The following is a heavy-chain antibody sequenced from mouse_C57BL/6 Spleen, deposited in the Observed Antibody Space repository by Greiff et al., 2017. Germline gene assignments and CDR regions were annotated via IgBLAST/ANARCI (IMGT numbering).Heavy chain of an antibody. D-gene: IGHD2-2*01. Sequence: VQLQQPGAELVRPGSSVKLSCKASGYTFTSYWMHWVKQRPIQGLEWIGNIDPSDSETHYNQKFKDKATLTVDKSSSTAYMQLSSLTSEDSAVYYCARYYGYDDYYAMDYWGQGTSVTVSS. CDR3: ARYYGYDDYYAMDY. V-gene: IGHV1-52*01. CDR1: GYTFTSYW. J-gene: IGHJ4*01. CDR2: IDPSDSET.